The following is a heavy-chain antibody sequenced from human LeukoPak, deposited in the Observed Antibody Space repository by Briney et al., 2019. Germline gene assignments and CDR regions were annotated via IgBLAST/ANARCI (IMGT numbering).Heavy chain of an antibody. CDR3: ARVFDDYYDSSADPPLWFDP. CDR2: VYYSGSP. Sequence: SETLSLICTVSGGSISSYFWSWIRQPPGMGLEWLGYVYYSGSPNYNPSLKSRVTISVDTSKNQFSLRLRSVTAADTAVYYCARVFDDYYDSSADPPLWFDPWGQGTLVTVSS. CDR1: GGSISSYF. J-gene: IGHJ5*02. V-gene: IGHV4-59*01. D-gene: IGHD3-22*01.